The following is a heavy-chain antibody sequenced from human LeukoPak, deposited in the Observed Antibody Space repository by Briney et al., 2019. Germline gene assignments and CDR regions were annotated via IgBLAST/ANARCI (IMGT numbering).Heavy chain of an antibody. V-gene: IGHV3-23*01. CDR3: AKSSVVVVAATFIWFDP. Sequence: GGSLRLSCAASGFTFSSYAMSWVRQAPGKGLEWVSAISGSGGSTYYADSVKGRFTISRDNSKNTLHLQMNSLRAEDTAVYYCAKSSVVVVAATFIWFDPWGQGALVTVSS. CDR1: GFTFSSYA. D-gene: IGHD2-15*01. J-gene: IGHJ5*02. CDR2: ISGSGGST.